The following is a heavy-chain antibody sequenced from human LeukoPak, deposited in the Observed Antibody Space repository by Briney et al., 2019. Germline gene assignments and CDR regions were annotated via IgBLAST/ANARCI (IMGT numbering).Heavy chain of an antibody. CDR1: GGSISTNDYF. CDR2: IHYSGIT. J-gene: IGHJ4*02. V-gene: IGHV4-30-4*01. CDR3: ARAPLTTATSDYFDL. D-gene: IGHD4-17*01. Sequence: PSQTLSLTCTVSGGSISTNDYFWSWIRQSPEKGLEWIGYIHYSGITKSNPSLESRLTLSVDTSKNQLSLRLTSVTAADTAVHYCARAPLTTATSDYFDLWGLGTLVTVSS.